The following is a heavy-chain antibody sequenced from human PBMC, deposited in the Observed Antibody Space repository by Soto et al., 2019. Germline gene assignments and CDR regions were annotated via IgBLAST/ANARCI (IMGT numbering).Heavy chain of an antibody. CDR1: GGSISYYY. D-gene: IGHD2-2*01. V-gene: IGHV4-59*08. Sequence: QVQLQESGPGLVKPSETLSLTCTVSGGSISYYYWSWIRQPPGKGLEWIGYIYYSGCTNYNPSLMSRVPIAVDTSKSQCALKLSSVTAADTAVYYCAGHRSSSTYYYFDYWGQGTLVTVSS. J-gene: IGHJ4*02. CDR2: IYYSGCT. CDR3: AGHRSSSTYYYFDY.